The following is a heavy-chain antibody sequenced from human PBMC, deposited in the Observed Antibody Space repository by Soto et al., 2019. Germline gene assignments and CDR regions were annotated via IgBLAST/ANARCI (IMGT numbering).Heavy chain of an antibody. J-gene: IGHJ6*02. CDR2: IIPIFGKA. D-gene: IGHD2-2*01. V-gene: IGHV1-69*06. Sequence: SVKVSCKASGGTFSSYAISWVRQAPGQGLEWMGGIIPIFGKANYAQKFQGRVTITADKSTSTAYMELSSLRSEDTAVYYCARDLSLVRGGYCSSTSCQRPYYYGMDVWG. CDR1: GGTFSSYA. CDR3: ARDLSLVRGGYCSSTSCQRPYYYGMDV.